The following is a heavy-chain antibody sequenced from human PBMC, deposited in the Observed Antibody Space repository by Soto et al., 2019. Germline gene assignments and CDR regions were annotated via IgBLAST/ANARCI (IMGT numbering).Heavy chain of an antibody. J-gene: IGHJ3*02. CDR3: AGASRSSDALDI. D-gene: IGHD6-6*01. V-gene: IGHV4-31*03. CDR1: GVSISSGGYY. Sequence: PSETLSLTCTVSGVSISSGGYYWSWIRQHPGKGLEWIGNIFYYTGNTYYNPSLKSRVTISIDTSKTQFSLNLGSVTAADAAMYFCAGASRSSDALDIWSQGTMVTVSS. CDR2: IFYYTGNT.